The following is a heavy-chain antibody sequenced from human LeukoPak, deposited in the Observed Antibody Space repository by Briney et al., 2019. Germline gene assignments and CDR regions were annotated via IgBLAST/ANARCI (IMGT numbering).Heavy chain of an antibody. J-gene: IGHJ5*02. Sequence: PGGSLRLSCAASGFTFSSYGMHWVRQAPGKGLEWVAVISHDGSNKYYADSVKGRFTISRDNSKNTLYLQMNSLRAEDTAVYYCAAGAAAGFITWFDPWGQGTLVTVSS. V-gene: IGHV3-30*03. CDR1: GFTFSSYG. D-gene: IGHD6-13*01. CDR2: ISHDGSNK. CDR3: AAGAAAGFITWFDP.